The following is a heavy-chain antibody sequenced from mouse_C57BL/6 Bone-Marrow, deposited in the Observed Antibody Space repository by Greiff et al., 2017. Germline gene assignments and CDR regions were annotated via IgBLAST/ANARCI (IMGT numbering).Heavy chain of an antibody. CDR1: GYTFTDYE. V-gene: IGHV1-15*01. CDR2: IDPETGGT. J-gene: IGHJ1*03. D-gene: IGHD2-1*01. CDR3: TRGSFYPYWYYDV. Sequence: VQLQQSGAELVRPGASVTLSCKASGYTFTDYEMHWVKQTPVHGLEWIGAIDPETGGTAYNQKFQGKAILTADKTSSTAYMELRMLTSEDSAVDYCTRGSFYPYWYYDVWGTGTAVTVTS.